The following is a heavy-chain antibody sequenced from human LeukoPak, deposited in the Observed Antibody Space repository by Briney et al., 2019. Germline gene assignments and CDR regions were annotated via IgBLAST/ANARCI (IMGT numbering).Heavy chain of an antibody. J-gene: IGHJ4*02. Sequence: PGGSLRLFCAASGFTLSDYYMSWIRHAPGRGREWVSFISKDGRTVSYADSVKGQFTICRDNSKNSLYLQMNSLTTDDTAVYFCARVRGSYSSDYWGQGTLVTV. CDR1: GFTLSDYY. CDR3: ARVRGSYSSDY. D-gene: IGHD5-12*01. V-gene: IGHV3-11*01. CDR2: ISKDGRTV.